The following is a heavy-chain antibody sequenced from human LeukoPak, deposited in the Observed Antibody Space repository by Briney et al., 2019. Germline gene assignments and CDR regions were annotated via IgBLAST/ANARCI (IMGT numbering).Heavy chain of an antibody. CDR3: AGGQQLVVGSCDY. D-gene: IGHD6-13*01. CDR1: GGSISRGSFY. Sequence: PSETLSLTCIVSGGSISRGSFYWGWIRQPPGKGLEWIGSIYYSGTTFYNPSLKSRVTISVNTSKNQFSLKLSSVTAADTAVYYCAGGQQLVVGSCDYWGQGTLVTVSS. V-gene: IGHV4-39*01. J-gene: IGHJ4*02. CDR2: IYYSGTT.